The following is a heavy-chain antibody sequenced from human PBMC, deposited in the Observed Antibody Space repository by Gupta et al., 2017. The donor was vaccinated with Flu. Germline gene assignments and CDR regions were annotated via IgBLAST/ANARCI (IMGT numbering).Heavy chain of an antibody. CDR2: MYWDDDK. J-gene: IGHJ4*02. D-gene: IGHD1-1*01. CDR1: GFSLSTYGVG. V-gene: IGHV2-5*02. Sequence: QITLKESGPTLVTPTQTLTLTCTLSGFSLSTYGVGVGWLRQPPGKTLELLALMYWDDDKRYSPSLKSRLIITKDTSKNQVVRTSTNKNPVDTATYFCAHSVITDRATTMFDYWGQGTLVTVSS. CDR3: AHSVITDRATTMFDY.